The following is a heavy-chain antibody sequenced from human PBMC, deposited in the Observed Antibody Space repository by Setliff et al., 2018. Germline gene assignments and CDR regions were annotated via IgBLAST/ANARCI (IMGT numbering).Heavy chain of an antibody. CDR2: INWNGGST. Sequence: GGSLRLSCAASGFTFVNYWMHWVRQAPGKGLVWVSGINWNGGSTGYADSMKGRFTISRDNAKNSLYLQMNSLRAEDTALYYCARAVVGYGDLYYFDCWGQGTLVTVS. CDR1: GFTFVNYW. D-gene: IGHD4-17*01. J-gene: IGHJ4*02. CDR3: ARAVVGYGDLYYFDC. V-gene: IGHV3-20*04.